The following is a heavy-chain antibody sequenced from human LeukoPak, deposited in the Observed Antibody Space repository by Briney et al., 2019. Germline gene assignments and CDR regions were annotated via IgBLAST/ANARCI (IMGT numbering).Heavy chain of an antibody. V-gene: IGHV3-21*01. D-gene: IGHD3-10*01. CDR1: GFSFSSYS. CDR2: ISSTGSYI. CDR3: AREEARGGPFDY. J-gene: IGHJ4*02. Sequence: GGSPRHSCAASGFSFSSYSMNWGRQDPRERLEWVSAISSTGSYIYYENSVKGRFTISRDNAKNTRYLQMNSRRAEATAVYYCAREEARGGPFDYWGERTLVTVSP.